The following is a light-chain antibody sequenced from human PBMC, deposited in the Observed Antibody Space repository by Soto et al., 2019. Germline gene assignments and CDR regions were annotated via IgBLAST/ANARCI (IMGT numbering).Light chain of an antibody. J-gene: IGLJ1*01. V-gene: IGLV2-14*01. CDR1: SSDVGGYNL. Sequence: QSALTQPASVSGSHGQSITISCTGTSSDVGGYNLVSWYQQHPAKAPKLMIYEVNNRPSGVSNRFSGSKSGNTASLTISGLQAEDEADYYCSSFTSSRTYVFGAGTKLTVL. CDR3: SSFTSSRTYV. CDR2: EVN.